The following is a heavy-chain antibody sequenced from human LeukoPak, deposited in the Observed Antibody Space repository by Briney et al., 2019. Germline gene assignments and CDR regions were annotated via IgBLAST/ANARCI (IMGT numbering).Heavy chain of an antibody. Sequence: PGGSLRLSCAASGFTFSSYGMHWVRQAPGKGLEWVAFIRYDGSNKYYADSVKGRFIISRDNSKNTLYVQMNSLRAEDTAVYYCARGALYYMDVWGKGTTVTISS. CDR1: GFTFSSYG. J-gene: IGHJ6*03. V-gene: IGHV3-33*08. CDR3: ARGALYYMDV. CDR2: IRYDGSNK.